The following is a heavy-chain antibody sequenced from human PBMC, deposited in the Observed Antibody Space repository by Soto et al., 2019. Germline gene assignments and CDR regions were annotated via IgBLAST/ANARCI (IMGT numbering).Heavy chain of an antibody. CDR1: GGTFSSSA. CDR3: ARDGGSHFDY. Sequence: QVQLVQSGTEVKKPGSSVKVSCKASGGTFSSSAISWVRQAPGQGSEWMGGIIPIFGTANYAQKFQGRVTITADEASSTVYMERSSLRSEDTAVYYCARDGGSHFDYWGQGTMVSVSS. J-gene: IGHJ4*02. D-gene: IGHD2-15*01. V-gene: IGHV1-69*12. CDR2: IIPIFGTA.